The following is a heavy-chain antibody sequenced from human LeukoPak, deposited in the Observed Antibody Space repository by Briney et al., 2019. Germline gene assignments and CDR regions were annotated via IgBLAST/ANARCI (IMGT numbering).Heavy chain of an antibody. CDR1: GGSISSGSYY. CDR2: IYTSGST. J-gene: IGHJ6*03. V-gene: IGHV4-61*02. Sequence: SETLSLTCTVSGGSISSGSYYWSWIRQPAGKGLEWIGRIYTSGSTNYNPSLKSRVTISIDTSKNQFSLKLSSVTAADTAVYYCAGDTSNYYDSTGYYYDYYYMDVWGKGTTVTVSS. CDR3: AGDTSNYYDSTGYYYDYYYMDV. D-gene: IGHD3-22*01.